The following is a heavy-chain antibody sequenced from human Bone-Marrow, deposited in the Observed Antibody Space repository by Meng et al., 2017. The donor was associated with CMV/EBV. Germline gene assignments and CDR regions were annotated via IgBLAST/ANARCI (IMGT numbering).Heavy chain of an antibody. CDR3: ASAPAVVPAARDL. V-gene: IGHV1-46*01. D-gene: IGHD2-2*01. CDR1: GYTFTSYY. Sequence: ASVKVSCKASGYTFTSYYMHWVRQAPGQGLEWMGIINPSGGSTSYAQKFQGRVTMTRDTSTSTVYMELSSLRSEDTAVYYCASAPAVVPAARDLWGQGTLVTVSS. CDR2: INPSGGST. J-gene: IGHJ1*01.